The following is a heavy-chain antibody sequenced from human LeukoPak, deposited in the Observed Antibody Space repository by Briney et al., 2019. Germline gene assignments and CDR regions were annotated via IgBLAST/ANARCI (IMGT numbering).Heavy chain of an antibody. CDR2: ISWNSGSI. CDR1: GFTFDDYA. Sequence: PGRPLRLSCAASGFTFDDYAMHWVRQAPGEGLGWVSGISWNSGSIGYADSVKGRFTISRDNTKNSLYLQMNSLRAEDTAVFYCARDQYDTWSRRGNFDSWGQGTLVIVSS. CDR3: ARDQYDTWSRRGNFDS. V-gene: IGHV3-9*01. J-gene: IGHJ4*02. D-gene: IGHD3-3*01.